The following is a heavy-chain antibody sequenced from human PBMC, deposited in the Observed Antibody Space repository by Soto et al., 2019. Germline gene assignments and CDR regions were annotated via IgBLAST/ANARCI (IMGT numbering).Heavy chain of an antibody. CDR2: INHSGST. Sequence: SETLSLTCAVYGGSFSGYYWSWIRQPPGKGLEWIGEINHSGSTNYNPSIKSRVTISVDTSKNQFSLKLTSVTPEDSAVYFCARGRDSAFDIWGQGTMVTVSS. D-gene: IGHD3-22*01. V-gene: IGHV4-34*01. J-gene: IGHJ3*02. CDR3: ARGRDSAFDI. CDR1: GGSFSGYY.